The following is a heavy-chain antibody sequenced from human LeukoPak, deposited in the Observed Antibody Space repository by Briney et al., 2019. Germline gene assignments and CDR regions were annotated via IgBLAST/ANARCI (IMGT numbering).Heavy chain of an antibody. J-gene: IGHJ4*02. CDR3: AKFYYESSGYSLFDY. D-gene: IGHD3-22*01. V-gene: IGHV3-23*01. CDR1: GFTFSSYA. CDR2: ISGSGATT. Sequence: GGSLRLSCASSGFTFSSYAMSWVRQAPGKGLEWVSAISGSGATTYYAYSVKGRFTISRDNSKDTLYLKMNSLRVEDTALYYCAKFYYESSGYSLFDYWGQGTLVTVSS.